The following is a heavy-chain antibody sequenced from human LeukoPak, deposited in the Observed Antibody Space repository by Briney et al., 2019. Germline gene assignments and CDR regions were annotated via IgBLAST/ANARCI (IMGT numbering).Heavy chain of an antibody. J-gene: IGHJ6*03. Sequence: GGSLRLSCAASGFTFSSYEMNWVRQAPEKGLEWVSGISGSGGSTYHADSVKGRFTISRDNSKNTLYLQMNSLRAEDTAVYYCAKIGRRYDLWTGYYEEEVDYMDVWGKGTTVTVSS. CDR3: AKIGRRYDLWTGYYEEEVDYMDV. CDR1: GFTFSSYE. D-gene: IGHD3-3*01. V-gene: IGHV3-23*01. CDR2: ISGSGGST.